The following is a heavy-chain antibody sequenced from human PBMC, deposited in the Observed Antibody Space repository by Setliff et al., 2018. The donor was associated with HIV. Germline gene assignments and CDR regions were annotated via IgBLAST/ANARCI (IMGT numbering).Heavy chain of an antibody. Sequence: LRLSCAPSGFTFGSYAMSWVRQAPGKGLEWVSVISGSGDSTFYADSLKGRFTISRDNAKNSLYLQMNSLRAEDTAVYYCATRVVVAATLAEYDYWGQGTLVTVSS. J-gene: IGHJ4*02. CDR2: ISGSGDST. D-gene: IGHD2-15*01. CDR3: ATRVVVAATLAEYDY. V-gene: IGHV3-23*01. CDR1: GFTFGSYA.